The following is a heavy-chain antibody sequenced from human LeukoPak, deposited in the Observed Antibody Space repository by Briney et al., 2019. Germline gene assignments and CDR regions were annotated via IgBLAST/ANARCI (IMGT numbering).Heavy chain of an antibody. CDR2: ISGSGGST. CDR3: AKGGDDSSGYYPGDY. CDR1: GFTFSSYA. V-gene: IGHV3-23*01. D-gene: IGHD3-22*01. J-gene: IGHJ4*02. Sequence: GGSLRLPCAASGFTFSSYAMSWVRQAPGKGLEWVSAISGSGGSTYYADSVKGRFTISRDNSKNTLYLQMNSLRAEDTAVYYCAKGGDDSSGYYPGDYCGQGTLVTVSS.